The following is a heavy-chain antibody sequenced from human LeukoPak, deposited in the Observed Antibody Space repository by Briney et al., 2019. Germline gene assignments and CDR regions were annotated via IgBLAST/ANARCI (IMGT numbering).Heavy chain of an antibody. Sequence: PSETLSLTCTVSGGSISSYYWSWIRQPPGKGLEWIGYIYYSGSTNYNPSLKSRVTISVDTSKNQFSLKLSSVTAADTAVYYCARHFPSRSGAFDIWGQGTMVTVSS. CDR3: ARHFPSRSGAFDI. J-gene: IGHJ3*02. CDR2: IYYSGST. V-gene: IGHV4-59*08. CDR1: GGSISSYY.